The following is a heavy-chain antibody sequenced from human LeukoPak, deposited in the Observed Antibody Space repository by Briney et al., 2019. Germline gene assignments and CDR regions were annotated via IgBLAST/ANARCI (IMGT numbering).Heavy chain of an antibody. CDR3: AMKYSSSWSFDP. CDR2: IYSGGNT. CDR1: GFTVSSNY. V-gene: IGHV3-53*01. J-gene: IGHJ5*02. D-gene: IGHD6-13*01. Sequence: PGGSLRLSCAASGFTVSSNYMTWVRQAPWKGLEWVSVIYSGGNTNYADSVKGRFTISRDNSKNTLYLQMNSLRAEDTAVYYCAMKYSSSWSFDPWGQGTLVTVSS.